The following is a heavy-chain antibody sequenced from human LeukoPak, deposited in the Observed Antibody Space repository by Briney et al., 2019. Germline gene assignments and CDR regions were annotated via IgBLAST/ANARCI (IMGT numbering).Heavy chain of an antibody. V-gene: IGHV3-33*01. CDR1: GFTFSSYG. J-gene: IGHJ4*02. D-gene: IGHD3-10*01. CDR3: ARDRAWFGELLPDDY. Sequence: GGSLRLSCAASGFTFSSYGMHWVRQAPGKGLEWVAVIWYDGSNKYYADSVKGRFTISRDNSKNTLYLQMNSLRAEDTAVYYCARDRAWFGELLPDDYWGQGTLVTVSS. CDR2: IWYDGSNK.